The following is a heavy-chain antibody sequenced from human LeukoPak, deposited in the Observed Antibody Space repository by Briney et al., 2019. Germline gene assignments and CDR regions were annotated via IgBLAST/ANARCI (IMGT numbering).Heavy chain of an antibody. CDR1: GFTLSSYG. V-gene: IGHV3-30*02. CDR2: LRYDGSTA. Sequence: PGGSLSLSCAASGFTLSSYGMNWVRQAPGKGLDWVAFLRYDGSTAFYEDSVKGRFTISRDSSKNTLYLQMNSLTPADTAIYYCSKDPYGGTYPIYFDYWGQGALVTVSS. D-gene: IGHD1-26*01. CDR3: SKDPYGGTYPIYFDY. J-gene: IGHJ4*02.